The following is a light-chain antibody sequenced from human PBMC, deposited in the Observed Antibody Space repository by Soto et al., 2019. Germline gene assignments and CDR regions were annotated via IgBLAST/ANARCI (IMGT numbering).Light chain of an antibody. CDR3: AAWDDSLTAQV. CDR1: SSNIGGRT. V-gene: IGLV1-44*01. CDR2: SNN. J-gene: IGLJ1*01. Sequence: QSVLTQPPSASGTPGQRVTISCSGSSSNIGGRTVNWYQQLPGTAPKLLIYSNNQRPSGVPDRFSGSKSGTSASLAITGLQSDDEADSYCAAWDDSLTAQVFGVGTKVTVL.